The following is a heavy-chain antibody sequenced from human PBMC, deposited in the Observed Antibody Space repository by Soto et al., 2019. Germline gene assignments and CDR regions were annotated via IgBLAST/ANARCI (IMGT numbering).Heavy chain of an antibody. D-gene: IGHD2-2*01. V-gene: IGHV4-59*08. Sequence: SETLSLTCTVSGGSISSYYWSWIRQPPGKGLEWIGYIYYSGSTNYNPSLKSRVTISVDTSKNQFSLKLSSVTAADTAVYYCARQGVVPAAMGRYFDYWGQGTLVTVS. CDR1: GGSISSYY. CDR2: IYYSGST. J-gene: IGHJ4*02. CDR3: ARQGVVPAAMGRYFDY.